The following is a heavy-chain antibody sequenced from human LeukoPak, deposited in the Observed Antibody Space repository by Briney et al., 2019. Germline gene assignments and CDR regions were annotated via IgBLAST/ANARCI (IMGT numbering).Heavy chain of an antibody. D-gene: IGHD6-13*01. Sequence: SETLSLTCAVYGGSFSGYYWSWIRQPPGKGLEWIGEINHSGSTNYNPSLKSRVTISVDTSKNQFSLKLSSVTAADTAVYYCARHGRFPRAAAGTSAYYYMDVWGKGTTVTVSS. J-gene: IGHJ6*03. CDR2: INHSGST. V-gene: IGHV4-34*01. CDR3: ARHGRFPRAAAGTSAYYYMDV. CDR1: GGSFSGYY.